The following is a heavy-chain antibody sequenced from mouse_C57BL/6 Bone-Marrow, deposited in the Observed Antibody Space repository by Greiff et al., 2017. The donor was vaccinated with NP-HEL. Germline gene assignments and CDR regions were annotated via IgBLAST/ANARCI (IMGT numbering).Heavy chain of an antibody. CDR2: INPYNGGT. Sequence: VQLKQSGPVLVKPGASVKMSCKASGYTFTDYCMNWVKQSHGKSLEWIGVINPYNGGTSYNQKFKGKATLTVDKSSSTAYMELNSLTSEDSAVYYCARPSAQALFDYWGQGTTLTVSS. CDR1: GYTFTDYC. CDR3: ARPSAQALFDY. J-gene: IGHJ2*01. D-gene: IGHD3-2*02. V-gene: IGHV1-19*01.